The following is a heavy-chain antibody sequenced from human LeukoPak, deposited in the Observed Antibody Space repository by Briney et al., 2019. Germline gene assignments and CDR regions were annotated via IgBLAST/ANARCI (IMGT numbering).Heavy chain of an antibody. Sequence: ASVKVSCKASGYTFTSYGISWVRQAPGQGLEWMGWISAYNGNTNYAQKLQGRVTMTTDTSTSTAYMELRSLSSDDTAVYYCARVGITMVRGVTDWFDPWGQGTLVTVSS. J-gene: IGHJ5*02. CDR3: ARVGITMVRGVTDWFDP. V-gene: IGHV1-18*01. D-gene: IGHD3-10*01. CDR2: ISAYNGNT. CDR1: GYTFTSYG.